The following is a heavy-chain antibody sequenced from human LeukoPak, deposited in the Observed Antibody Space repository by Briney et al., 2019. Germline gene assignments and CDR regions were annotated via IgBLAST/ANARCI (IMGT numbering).Heavy chain of an antibody. CDR1: GFSFSTQE. Sequence: GGSLRLSCATSGFSFSTQEMTWVRQAPGKGLEWVSSIDKNDATTNYADSVRGRFTISRDNSKNTLHLQMSSLRAEDTAVYYCAKYNGQLLEQWYYDYWGQGTLVTVSS. V-gene: IGHV3-23*01. CDR3: AKYNGQLLEQWYYDY. D-gene: IGHD1/OR15-1a*01. J-gene: IGHJ4*02. CDR2: IDKNDATT.